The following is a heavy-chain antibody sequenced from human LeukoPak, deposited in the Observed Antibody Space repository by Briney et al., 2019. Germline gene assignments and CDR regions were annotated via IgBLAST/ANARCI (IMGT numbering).Heavy chain of an antibody. Sequence: PSETLSLTCTVSGGSISSESYYWSWIRRPAGKGLEWIGRIYSSGNSKYNPSLKSRVTISVDTSRNQFSLNLSSVTAADTAVYYCARDMTGSGWNDAFDIWGQGTMVTVSS. CDR1: GGSISSESYY. CDR2: IYSSGNS. V-gene: IGHV4-61*02. D-gene: IGHD6-19*01. CDR3: ARDMTGSGWNDAFDI. J-gene: IGHJ3*02.